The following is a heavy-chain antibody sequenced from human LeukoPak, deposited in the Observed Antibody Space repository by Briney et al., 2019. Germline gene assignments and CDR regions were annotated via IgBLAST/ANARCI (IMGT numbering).Heavy chain of an antibody. J-gene: IGHJ4*02. Sequence: ASVKVSCTASGYTFTSYYMHWVRQAPGRGLEWMGIINPSGGSTSYAQKFQGRVTMTRDTSTSTVYMELSSLRSEDTAVYYCARDYTAGYSSGWLDYWGQGTLVTVSS. CDR3: ARDYTAGYSSGWLDY. CDR1: GYTFTSYY. CDR2: INPSGGST. D-gene: IGHD6-19*01. V-gene: IGHV1-46*01.